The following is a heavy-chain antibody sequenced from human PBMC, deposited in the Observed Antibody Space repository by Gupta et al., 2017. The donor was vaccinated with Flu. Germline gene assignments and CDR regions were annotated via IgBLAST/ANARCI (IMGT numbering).Heavy chain of an antibody. CDR3: AHRTSGQSGYGVKGAVGY. J-gene: IGHJ4*02. CDR2: NYLDDDR. D-gene: IGHD5-12*01. V-gene: IGHV2-5*02. Sequence: QITFKVSGPTLVKPTQTRTLTCTFSGCSLGTSGVGVGWVRQPPGESQEWLSLNYLDDDRRYSLSLKGSLTTIHDTATHPVVTTMTNMDAVEKARYDCAHRTSGQSGYGVKGAVGYWRQGTL. CDR1: GCSLGTSGVG.